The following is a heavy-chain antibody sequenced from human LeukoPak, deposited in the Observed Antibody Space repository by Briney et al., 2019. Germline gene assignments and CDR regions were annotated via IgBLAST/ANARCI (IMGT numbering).Heavy chain of an antibody. Sequence: GGSLRLSCAASGFTFSSYAMSWVRQAPGKGLEWVSGISWNSGSIDYADSVKGRFTTSRDNAKNSLYLQMNSLRVEDTAFYYCAKDNRRHYTSGPNPDSLHWGQGALVTVSS. CDR1: GFTFSSYA. V-gene: IGHV3-9*01. J-gene: IGHJ4*02. CDR3: AKDNRRHYTSGPNPDSLH. D-gene: IGHD6-19*01. CDR2: ISWNSGSI.